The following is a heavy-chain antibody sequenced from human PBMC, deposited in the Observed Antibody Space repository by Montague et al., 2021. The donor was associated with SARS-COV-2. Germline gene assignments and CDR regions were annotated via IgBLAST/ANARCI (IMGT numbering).Heavy chain of an antibody. CDR3: ARRALGYCSSTSCETAFDN. J-gene: IGHJ3*02. CDR2: IYYSGST. D-gene: IGHD2-2*01. CDR1: GGSISSYY. Sequence: SKSLSLTCTVSGGSISSYYWSWIRQPPGKGLEWIGYIYYSGSTNYNPSLKSRVTISVDTSKNQFSLKLSSVTAADTAVYYCARRALGYCSSTSCETAFDNWGQGTMVTVSS. V-gene: IGHV4-59*08.